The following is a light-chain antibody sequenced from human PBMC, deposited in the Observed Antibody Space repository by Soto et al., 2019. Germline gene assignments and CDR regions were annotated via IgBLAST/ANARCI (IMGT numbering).Light chain of an antibody. Sequence: DFVMTQSPDSLAVSLGERATINCKSSQSVFYSGDSKNYLAWYQQKVGQRPKLLISWASTREYGVPDRFSGSGSGTNFTLTISSLQAEDVAVYYCQQYYDYPRTFGQGTKVEIK. CDR2: WAS. CDR1: QSVFYSGDSKNY. J-gene: IGKJ1*01. CDR3: QQYYDYPRT. V-gene: IGKV4-1*01.